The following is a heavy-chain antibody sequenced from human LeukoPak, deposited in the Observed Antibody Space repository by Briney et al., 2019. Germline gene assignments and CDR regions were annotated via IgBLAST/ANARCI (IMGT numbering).Heavy chain of an antibody. D-gene: IGHD3-9*01. Sequence: GGSLRLSCEASGFTFSSYWMSWFRKAPGKGLEWVANIKTDGSEKYYVDSVKGRFTISRDNAKNSLYLQMNSLRAEDTAVYYCARDYTGYFPWGQGTLVIVSS. CDR1: GFTFSSYW. CDR2: IKTDGSEK. CDR3: ARDYTGYFP. J-gene: IGHJ5*02. V-gene: IGHV3-7*03.